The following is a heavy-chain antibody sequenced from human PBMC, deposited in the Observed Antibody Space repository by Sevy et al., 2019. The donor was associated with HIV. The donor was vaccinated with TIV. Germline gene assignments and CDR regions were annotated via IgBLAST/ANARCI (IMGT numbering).Heavy chain of an antibody. V-gene: IGHV3-30-3*01. D-gene: IGHD3-16*01. Sequence: GGSLRLSCAASGFTFSSYAMHWVRQAPGKGLEWVAVISYDGSNKYYEDSVKGRLTISRDNSKNTLYLQMNSLRAEDTAVYYCARAGDYDYVWGSLPHAFDIWGQGTMVTVSS. CDR3: ARAGDYDYVWGSLPHAFDI. CDR2: ISYDGSNK. J-gene: IGHJ3*02. CDR1: GFTFSSYA.